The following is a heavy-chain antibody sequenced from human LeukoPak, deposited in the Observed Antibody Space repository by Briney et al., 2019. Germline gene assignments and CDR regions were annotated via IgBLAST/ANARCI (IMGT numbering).Heavy chain of an antibody. D-gene: IGHD6-13*01. V-gene: IGHV3-23*01. CDR1: GFSFSTYA. CDR3: AKDHRIASPGEFDN. J-gene: IGHJ4*02. CDR2: ISGSGGST. Sequence: GGSLRLSCEASGFSFSTYAMSWVRQAPGKGLEWVSGISGSGGSTYYAASVKGRFTISRDSSKNTVYLQMNSLRADDTAVYYCAKDHRIASPGEFDNWGQGTLVTVSS.